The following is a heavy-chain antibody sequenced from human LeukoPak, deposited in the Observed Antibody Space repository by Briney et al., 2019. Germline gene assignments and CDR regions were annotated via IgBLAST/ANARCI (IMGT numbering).Heavy chain of an antibody. D-gene: IGHD6-13*01. CDR3: AKEPTFTASWYVDS. CDR2: ISVCPT. J-gene: IGHJ4*02. Sequence: GGSLTLPCVASGFSFSNYAMGWVRQAPEKGLEWVAAISVCPTYYADSAKGRFTISRDNSKNMVYLQMSSRRAGDRAVYYCAKEPTFTASWYVDSWGQGSLVTVSS. V-gene: IGHV3-23*01. CDR1: GFSFSNYA.